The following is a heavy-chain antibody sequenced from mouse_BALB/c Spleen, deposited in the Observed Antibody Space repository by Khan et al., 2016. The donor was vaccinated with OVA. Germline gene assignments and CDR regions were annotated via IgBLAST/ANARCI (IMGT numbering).Heavy chain of an antibody. CDR1: GYTFKNHG. J-gene: IGHJ4*01. CDR3: ARPPFFSYVMVY. Sequence: QVQLKQSGPELKKPGETVKISCKASGYTFKNHGMNWVKQAPGKGLKWMGWINTYTGEPTYVEDFKGRFAFSLDTSASTAYLQINNLKNEDTATYFCARPPFFSYVMVYWGQGTSVTVSS. CDR2: INTYTGEP. V-gene: IGHV9-3-1*01.